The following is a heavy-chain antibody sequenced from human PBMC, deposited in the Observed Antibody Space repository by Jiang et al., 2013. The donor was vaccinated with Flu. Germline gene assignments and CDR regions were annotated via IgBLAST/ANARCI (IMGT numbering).Heavy chain of an antibody. CDR2: IYTSGST. CDR1: GGSISSYY. D-gene: IGHD3-22*01. CDR3: ARAGIDYDSSGYYYVGNYFDY. Sequence: LLKPSETLSLTCTVSGGSISSYYWSWIRQPAGKGLEWIGRIYTSGSTNYNPSLKSRVTMSVDTSKNQFSLKLSSVTAADTAVYYCARAGIDYDSSGYYYVGNYFDYWGQGTLVTVSS. V-gene: IGHV4-4*07. J-gene: IGHJ4*02.